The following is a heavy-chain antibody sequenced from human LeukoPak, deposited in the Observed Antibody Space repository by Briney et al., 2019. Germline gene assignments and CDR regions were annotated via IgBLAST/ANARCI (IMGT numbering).Heavy chain of an antibody. D-gene: IGHD3-10*01. J-gene: IGHJ4*02. CDR3: ARDRGADY. Sequence: GGSLRLSCAASGFTFSSYSMNWVRQAPGKGLEWVSSISSSSYIYYANSVKGRFTISRDNAKNSLYLQMNGLRAEDTAVYYCARDRGADYWGQGTLVTVSS. CDR1: GFTFSSYS. CDR2: ISSSSYI. V-gene: IGHV3-21*01.